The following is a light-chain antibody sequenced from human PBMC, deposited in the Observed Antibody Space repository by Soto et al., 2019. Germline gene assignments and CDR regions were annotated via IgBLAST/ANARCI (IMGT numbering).Light chain of an antibody. V-gene: IGKV3-20*01. J-gene: IGKJ4*01. CDR1: QSVTSSY. CDR3: QQYATSPLT. Sequence: EIVLTQSPGTLSLSPGERATLSCRASQSVTSSYLAWYQQNFGQAPRLLIYDASSRAAGIPDRFSGSGSGTDFTLTISSLEPEDFAVYYCQQYATSPLTFGGGTKVDIK. CDR2: DAS.